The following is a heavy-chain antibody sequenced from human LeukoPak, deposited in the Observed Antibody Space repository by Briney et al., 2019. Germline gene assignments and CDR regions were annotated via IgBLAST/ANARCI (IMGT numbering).Heavy chain of an antibody. V-gene: IGHV3-23*01. CDR3: AKDFVGFDYYDCSGYLFLPDY. D-gene: IGHD3-22*01. CDR1: GFTFSSYA. Sequence: QPGGSLRLSCAASGFTFSSYAMSWVRQAPGKGLEWVSAISGSGGSTYYADSVKGRFTISRDNSKNTLYLQMNSLRAEDTAVYYCAKDFVGFDYYDCSGYLFLPDYWGQGTLVTVSS. J-gene: IGHJ4*02. CDR2: ISGSGGST.